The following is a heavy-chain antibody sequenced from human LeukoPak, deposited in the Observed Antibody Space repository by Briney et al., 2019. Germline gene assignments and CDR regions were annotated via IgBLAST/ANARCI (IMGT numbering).Heavy chain of an antibody. CDR1: GFTVSSNY. Sequence: PGGSLTLSCAASGFTVSSNYMRWVRQAPGKGLEWVSVIYSGGSTYYADSLKGRFTISRDNSKNTLYLQMNSLRAEDTAVYYGARQGKYDSSGYYYHYFDYWGQGTLVTVSS. J-gene: IGHJ4*02. CDR2: IYSGGST. V-gene: IGHV3-53*01. CDR3: ARQGKYDSSGYYYHYFDY. D-gene: IGHD3-22*01.